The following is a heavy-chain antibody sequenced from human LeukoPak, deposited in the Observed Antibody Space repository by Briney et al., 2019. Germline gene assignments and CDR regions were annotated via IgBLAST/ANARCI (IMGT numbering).Heavy chain of an antibody. J-gene: IGHJ4*02. V-gene: IGHV3-48*01. D-gene: IGHD7-27*01. CDR3: AREGDWGPFDY. CDR1: GFTFSSYS. CDR2: ISSSSSTI. Sequence: GRSLRLSCAASGFTFSSYSMNWVRQAPGKGLEWVSYISSSSSTIYYADSVKGRFTISRDNAKNSLYLQMNSLRAEDTAVYYCAREGDWGPFDYWGQGTLVTVSS.